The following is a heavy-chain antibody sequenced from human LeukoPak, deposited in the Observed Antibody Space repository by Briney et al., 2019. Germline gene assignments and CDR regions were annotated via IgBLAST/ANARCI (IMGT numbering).Heavy chain of an antibody. D-gene: IGHD4-17*01. Sequence: GGSLRLSCAASGFTFSSYWMSWVRQAPGKGLEWVANIKQDGSEKYYVDSVKGRFTISRDNAKNSLYLQMNSLRAEDTAVYYCARDSPLYGDPSDYYYMDVWGKGTTVTISS. V-gene: IGHV3-7*01. J-gene: IGHJ6*03. CDR3: ARDSPLYGDPSDYYYMDV. CDR1: GFTFSSYW. CDR2: IKQDGSEK.